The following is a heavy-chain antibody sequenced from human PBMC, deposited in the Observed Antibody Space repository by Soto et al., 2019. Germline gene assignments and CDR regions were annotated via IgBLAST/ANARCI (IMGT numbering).Heavy chain of an antibody. Sequence: QVQLVQSGAEVKKPGSSVKVSRKASGGTFSSYAISWVRQAPGQGLEWMGGIIPIFGTANYAQKFQGRVTITADKSTSTAYMELSSLRSEDTAVYYCARSPRGVVPNNWFDPWGQGTLVTVSS. D-gene: IGHD3-3*01. V-gene: IGHV1-69*06. CDR1: GGTFSSYA. CDR3: ARSPRGVVPNNWFDP. J-gene: IGHJ5*02. CDR2: IIPIFGTA.